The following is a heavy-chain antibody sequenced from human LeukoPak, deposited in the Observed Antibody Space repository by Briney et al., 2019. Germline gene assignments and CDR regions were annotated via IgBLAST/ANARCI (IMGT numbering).Heavy chain of an antibody. Sequence: GGSLTLACAASGFTFSSYAMSWVRQAPGKGLEWVSSISGSGGSTSYAASVKGGFTTSRENSKNTLYLQMNSLRAEETAIYYCAKLGYCSSTSCRDAFDIWGQGTMVTVSS. D-gene: IGHD2-2*01. CDR2: ISGSGGST. CDR1: GFTFSSYA. V-gene: IGHV3-23*01. CDR3: AKLGYCSSTSCRDAFDI. J-gene: IGHJ3*02.